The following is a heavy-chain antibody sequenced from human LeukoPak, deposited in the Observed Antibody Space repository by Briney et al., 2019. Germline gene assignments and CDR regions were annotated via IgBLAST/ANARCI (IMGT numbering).Heavy chain of an antibody. CDR3: ARHKYSSSSVDY. V-gene: IGHV4-59*01. J-gene: IGHJ4*02. Sequence: PSETLSLTCTVSGGSISSYYWSWIRQPPGKGLEWIGYIYYSGSTNYNPSLKSRVTISVDTSKNQFSLKLSSVTAADTAVYYCARHKYSSSSVDYWGQGTLVTVSS. CDR2: IYYSGST. D-gene: IGHD6-13*01. CDR1: GGSISSYY.